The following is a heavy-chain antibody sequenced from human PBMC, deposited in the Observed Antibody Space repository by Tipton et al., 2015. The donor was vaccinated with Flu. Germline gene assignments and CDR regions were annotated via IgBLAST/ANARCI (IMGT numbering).Heavy chain of an antibody. CDR2: FNPSGDST. CDR1: GYTFYRHY. J-gene: IGHJ4*02. D-gene: IGHD3-22*01. Sequence: QLVQSGAEVKRPGASVKVSCKASGYTFYRHYIHWVRQAPGQGLEWMGTFNPSGDSTSLAQKFQGRVTMTRDTSTSTVYMELSSLRPEDTAVYYCATPYDYDRSGYEFAPPDGFDIWGQGTLVTVAS. V-gene: IGHV1-46*02. CDR3: ATPYDYDRSGYEFAPPDGFDI.